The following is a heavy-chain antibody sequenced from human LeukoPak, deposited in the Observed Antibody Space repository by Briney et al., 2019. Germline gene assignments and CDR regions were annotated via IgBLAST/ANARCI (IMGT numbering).Heavy chain of an antibody. V-gene: IGHV1-69*04. CDR2: IIPILGIA. J-gene: IGHJ5*02. CDR3: ARDPSITGTTWFDP. Sequence: ASVKVSCKASGGTFSSYAISWVRQAPGQGPEWMGRIIPILGIANYAQKFQGRVTITADKSTSTAYMELSSLSSEDTAVYYCARDPSITGTTWFDPWGQGTLVTVSS. D-gene: IGHD1-7*01. CDR1: GGTFSSYA.